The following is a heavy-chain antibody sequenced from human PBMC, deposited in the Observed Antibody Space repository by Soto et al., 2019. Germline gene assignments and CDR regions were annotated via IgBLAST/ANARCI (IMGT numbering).Heavy chain of an antibody. D-gene: IGHD4-17*01. V-gene: IGHV3-48*02. J-gene: IGHJ6*02. CDR1: GFTFSSYS. CDR3: ASEYDYVDLNYYYYGMDV. CDR2: ISSSSSTI. Sequence: PGGSLRLSCAASGFTFSSYSMNWVRQAPGKGLEWVSYISSSSSTIYYADSVKGRFTISRDNAKNSLYLQMNSLRDEDTAVYYCASEYDYVDLNYYYYGMDVWGQGTTVTVSS.